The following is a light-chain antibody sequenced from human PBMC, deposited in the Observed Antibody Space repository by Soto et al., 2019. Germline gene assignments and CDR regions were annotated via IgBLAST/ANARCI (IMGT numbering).Light chain of an antibody. CDR1: QTVSSK. J-gene: IGKJ1*01. Sequence: IVLTQSPSTLSSSPGERATLSCRASQTVSSKLAWYQHKPGQAPRLLIYDTSNRATGIPARFSGSGSGTVFTLTISSLEPEDFAVYYGHQRKSWPGTSGQGTKVDIK. V-gene: IGKV3-11*01. CDR3: HQRKSWPGT. CDR2: DTS.